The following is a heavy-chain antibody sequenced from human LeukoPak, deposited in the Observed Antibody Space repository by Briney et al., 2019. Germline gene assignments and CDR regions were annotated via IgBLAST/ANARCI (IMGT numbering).Heavy chain of an antibody. D-gene: IGHD3-3*01. CDR3: AKDPTAITIFGVAT. Sequence: GGSLRLSCAASGFSFSSYGMHWVRQAPGKGLEWVAFIQYDGGNMYYADSVKGRFTISRDNSKNTLYVQMNSLRAEDTAVYYCAKDPTAITIFGVATWGQGTLVTVSS. CDR2: IQYDGGNM. V-gene: IGHV3-30*02. CDR1: GFSFSSYG. J-gene: IGHJ4*02.